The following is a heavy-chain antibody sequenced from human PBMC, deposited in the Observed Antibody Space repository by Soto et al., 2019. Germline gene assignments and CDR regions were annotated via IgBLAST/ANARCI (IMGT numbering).Heavy chain of an antibody. D-gene: IGHD4-17*01. CDR2: INHSGST. CDR1: GGSFSGYY. J-gene: IGHJ2*01. CDR3: ARPLRGHWYFDL. V-gene: IGHV4-34*01. Sequence: QVQLQQWGAGLLKPSETLSLTCAVYGGSFSGYYWSWIRQPPGKGLEWIGEINHSGSTNYNPSLKSRVTRSVDTSKNQFSLKLSSVTAADTAVYYCARPLRGHWYFDLWGRGTLVTVSS.